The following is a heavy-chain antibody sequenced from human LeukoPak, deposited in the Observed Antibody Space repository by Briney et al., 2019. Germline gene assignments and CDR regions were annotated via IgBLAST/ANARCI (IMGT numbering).Heavy chain of an antibody. V-gene: IGHV4-4*02. Sequence: PSDPLSLTCAVSGGSISSSNWWSRLRQPPGKGLEWIGEIYHSGSTNYNPSLKSRVTKSVDKSKNQISLKLSSVTAADTAVYYCANKPSWIQQNSGDAFDIWGQGTMVTVSS. J-gene: IGHJ3*02. CDR1: GGSISSSNW. CDR3: ANKPSWIQQNSGDAFDI. CDR2: IYHSGST. D-gene: IGHD5-18*01.